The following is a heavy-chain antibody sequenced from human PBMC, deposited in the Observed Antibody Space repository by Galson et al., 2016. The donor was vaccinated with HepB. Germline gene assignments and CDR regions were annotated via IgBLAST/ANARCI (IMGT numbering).Heavy chain of an antibody. J-gene: IGHJ4*02. CDR3: ARLTDS. V-gene: IGHV1-18*01. Sequence: YAQKLQGRVTMTTDTSTSTAYMELRSLRSDDTAVYYCARLTDSWGQGTLVTVSS.